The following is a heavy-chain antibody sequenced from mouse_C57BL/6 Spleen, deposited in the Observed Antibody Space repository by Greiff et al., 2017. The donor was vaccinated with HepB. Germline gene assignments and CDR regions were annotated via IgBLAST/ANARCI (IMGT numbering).Heavy chain of an antibody. V-gene: IGHV1-22*01. Sequence: EVQLQQSGPELVKPGASVKMSCKASGYTFTDYNMHWVKQSHGKSLEWIGYINPNNGGTSYNQKFKGKATLTVNKSSSTAYMELRSLTSEDSAVYYCARPGLLLRRHYFDYWGQGTTLTVSS. J-gene: IGHJ2*01. CDR3: ARPGLLLRRHYFDY. D-gene: IGHD1-1*01. CDR2: INPNNGGT. CDR1: GYTFTDYN.